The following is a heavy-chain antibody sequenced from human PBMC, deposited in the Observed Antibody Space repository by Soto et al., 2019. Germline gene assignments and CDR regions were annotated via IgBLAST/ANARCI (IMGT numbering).Heavy chain of an antibody. CDR2: ISYDGSNK. CDR1: GFTFSSYA. Sequence: ESGGGVVQPGRSLRLSCAASGFTFSSYAMHWVRQAPGKGLEWVAVISYDGSNKYYADSVKGRFTISRDNSKNTLYLQMNSLRAEDTAVYYCARDLAAAPDQKYYYYYGMDVWGQGTTVTVSS. J-gene: IGHJ6*02. V-gene: IGHV3-30-3*01. D-gene: IGHD6-13*01. CDR3: ARDLAAAPDQKYYYYYGMDV.